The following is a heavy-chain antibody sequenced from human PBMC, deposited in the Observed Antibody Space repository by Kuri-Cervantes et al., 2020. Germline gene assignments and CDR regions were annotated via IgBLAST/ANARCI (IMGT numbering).Heavy chain of an antibody. V-gene: IGHV1-2*02. D-gene: IGHD3-10*01. Sequence: ASVKVSCKASGYTFTGYYMHWVRQAPGQGLEWMGWINPNSGGTNYAQKFQGRVTMTRDTSISTAYMELSRLRSDDTAAYYCARRPGLRSGSYPYGMDVWGQGTTVTVSS. J-gene: IGHJ6*02. CDR1: GYTFTGYY. CDR2: INPNSGGT. CDR3: ARRPGLRSGSYPYGMDV.